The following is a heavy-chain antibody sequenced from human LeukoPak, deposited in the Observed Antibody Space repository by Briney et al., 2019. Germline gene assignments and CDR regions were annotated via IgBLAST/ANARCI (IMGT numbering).Heavy chain of an antibody. V-gene: IGHV3-30*03. D-gene: IGHD6-19*01. J-gene: IGHJ4*02. CDR2: ISYDGSNK. CDR1: GFTFSSYG. CDR3: ARDHLEGYSSGWYVPAFSVS. Sequence: GGSLRLSCAASGFTFSSYGMHWVRQAPGKGLEWVAVISYDGSNKYYADSVKGRFTISRDNSKNTLYLQMNSLRAEDTAVYYCARDHLEGYSSGWYVPAFSVSWGQGTLVTVSS.